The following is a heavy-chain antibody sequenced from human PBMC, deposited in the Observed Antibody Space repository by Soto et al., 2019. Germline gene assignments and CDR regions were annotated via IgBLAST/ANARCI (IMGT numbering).Heavy chain of an antibody. V-gene: IGHV3-53*04. CDR3: ERGMTTGHDAFDI. Sequence: EVQLVESGGRLVQPGGSLRLSCAASGFTVSSNYMSWVRQAPGKGLEWVSVIYSGGSTYYADSVKGRFTIARHNSRNTLYLQMNSLRAEDTAVYDGERGMTTGHDAFDIWGGGRMVTVSS. D-gene: IGHD4-17*01. J-gene: IGHJ3*02. CDR1: GFTVSSNY. CDR2: IYSGGST.